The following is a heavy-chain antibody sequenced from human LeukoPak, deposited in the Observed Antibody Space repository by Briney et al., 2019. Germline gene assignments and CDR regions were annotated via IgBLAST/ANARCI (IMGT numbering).Heavy chain of an antibody. D-gene: IGHD3-22*01. CDR2: ISYDGSNK. J-gene: IGHJ3*02. CDR3: ARARDSSGYDAFDI. CDR1: GFTFSSYG. Sequence: PGRSLRLSCAASGFTFSSYGMHWVRQAPGKGLEWVAVISYDGSNKYYADSVKGRFTISRDNSKNTLYLQMNSLRAEDTAVYYCARARDSSGYDAFDIWGQGTMVTVSS. V-gene: IGHV3-30*03.